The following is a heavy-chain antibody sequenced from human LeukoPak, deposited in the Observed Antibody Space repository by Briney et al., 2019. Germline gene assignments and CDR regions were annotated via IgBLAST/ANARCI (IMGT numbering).Heavy chain of an antibody. CDR3: ARWECGGDCSLYNRFDP. Sequence: ASVKVSCKASGYTFTSYGISWVRQAPGQGLEWMGWISAYNGNTNYAQKLQGRVTMTTDTSTSTAYMGLRSLRSDDTAVYYCARWECGGDCSLYNRFDPWGQGTLVTVSS. CDR1: GYTFTSYG. CDR2: ISAYNGNT. J-gene: IGHJ5*02. D-gene: IGHD2-21*02. V-gene: IGHV1-18*01.